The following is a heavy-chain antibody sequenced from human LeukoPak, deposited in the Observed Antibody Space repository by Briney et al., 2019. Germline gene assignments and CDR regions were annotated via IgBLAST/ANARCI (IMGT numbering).Heavy chain of an antibody. V-gene: IGHV4-34*01. CDR1: GFTFSSYE. CDR2: INHSGST. D-gene: IGHD3-22*01. Sequence: LRLSCAASGFTFSSYEMNWIRQPPGKGLEWIGEINHSGSTNYNPSLKSRVTISVDTSKNQFSLKLSSVTAADTAVYYCASQRKDYYYDSSGYYGIWGQGTLVTVSS. CDR3: ASQRKDYYYDSSGYYGI. J-gene: IGHJ4*02.